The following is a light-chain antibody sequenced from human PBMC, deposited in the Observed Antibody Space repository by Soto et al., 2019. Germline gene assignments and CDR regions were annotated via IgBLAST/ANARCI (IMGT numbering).Light chain of an antibody. CDR3: KQCNSYSRP. J-gene: IGKJ1*01. V-gene: IGKV1-5*03. CDR2: KAS. CDR1: QTISSW. Sequence: DIQMTQSPSTLSASVRDRVTITCRASQTISSWLAWFQQRPGRAPKFLIYKASSLKNGVPSRFSGSGSGKEFNLTIRSLQHDDFATYYCKQCNSYSRPFGQGTKVDIK.